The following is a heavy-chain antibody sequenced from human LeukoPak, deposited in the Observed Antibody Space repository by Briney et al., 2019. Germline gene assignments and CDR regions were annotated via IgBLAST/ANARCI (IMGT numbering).Heavy chain of an antibody. Sequence: GGSLRLSCSASGFTFSSYAMHWVRQAPGKGLEYVSGISSNGGRTHYADSVKGRFTISRDNSKNTLYPQMSSLRAEDPAVYYCVERICLTAILALFYGGERTLVALSS. D-gene: IGHD2-21*01. J-gene: IGHJ4*02. CDR3: VERICLTAILALFY. CDR2: ISSNGGRT. CDR1: GFTFSSYA. V-gene: IGHV3-64D*06.